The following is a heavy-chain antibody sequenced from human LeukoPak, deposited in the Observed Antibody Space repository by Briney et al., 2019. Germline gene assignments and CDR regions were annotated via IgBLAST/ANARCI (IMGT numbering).Heavy chain of an antibody. CDR1: GFTFDDYA. V-gene: IGHV3-9*01. Sequence: PGGSLRLSCAASGFTFDDYAMHWVRQAPGKGLEWVSGISWNSGNIAYADSVKGRFSISRDSAKNSLYLQMNSLRAEDTAFYYCAKGRSGWYSPMDYWGQGTLVTVSS. CDR3: AKGRSGWYSPMDY. J-gene: IGHJ4*02. D-gene: IGHD6-19*01. CDR2: ISWNSGNI.